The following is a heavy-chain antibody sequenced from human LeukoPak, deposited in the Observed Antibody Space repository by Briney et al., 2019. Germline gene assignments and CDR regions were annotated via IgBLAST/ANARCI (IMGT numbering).Heavy chain of an antibody. CDR3: ARQSAGDY. CDR1: GFLVSSNH. D-gene: IGHD3-10*01. Sequence: GGSLRLSCEASGFLVSSNHMSWVRQAQGKGLEWISAIYSGKPQHYPVSVKGRFTISRDNSKHTLYLQMNSLRVEDTAIYYCARQSAGDYWGQGTLVTVSS. CDR2: IYSGKPQ. J-gene: IGHJ4*02. V-gene: IGHV3-53*01.